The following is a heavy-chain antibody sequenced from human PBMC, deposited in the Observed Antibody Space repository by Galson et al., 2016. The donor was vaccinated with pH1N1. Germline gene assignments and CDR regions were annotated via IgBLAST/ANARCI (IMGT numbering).Heavy chain of an antibody. D-gene: IGHD2-2*01. CDR1: GGSISSHY. CDR2: VFHSGNT. V-gene: IGHV4-4*08. Sequence: ETLSLTCTVSGGSISSHYWNWIRQPPGKGLEWIGSVFHSGNTSYNPSLKSRVTLSVDTSKNQFFLKLNSVTPADTAMYYCARVRCSSTRCFAVGFGWFDPWGQGTRVTVSS. J-gene: IGHJ5*02. CDR3: ARVRCSSTRCFAVGFGWFDP.